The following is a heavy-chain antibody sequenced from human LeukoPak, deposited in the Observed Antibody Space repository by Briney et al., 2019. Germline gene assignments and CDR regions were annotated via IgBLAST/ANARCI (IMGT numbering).Heavy chain of an antibody. CDR2: ISYDGSNK. D-gene: IGHD4-11*01. J-gene: IGHJ4*02. CDR3: AKDHYSNYYFDY. Sequence: GGSLRLSCAASGFTFSSYGMHWVRQAPGKGLEWVAVISYDGSNKYYADSVKGRFTISRDNSKNTLYLQMNSLRAEDTAVYYCAKDHYSNYYFDYWGQGTLVTVSP. CDR1: GFTFSSYG. V-gene: IGHV3-30*18.